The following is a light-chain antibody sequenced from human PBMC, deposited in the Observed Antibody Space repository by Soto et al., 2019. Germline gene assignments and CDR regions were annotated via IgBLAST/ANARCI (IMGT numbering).Light chain of an antibody. CDR3: QQRGNWPPFT. Sequence: EIVLTQSPATLSLSPGERATLSCRASQSVSSYLAWYQQKPGQAPRLLIYDASNRATGIPARFSGSGFGTDFTLPISSLEPEDFAVYYCQQRGNWPPFTFGRGTRLDMK. CDR2: DAS. J-gene: IGKJ5*01. V-gene: IGKV3-11*01. CDR1: QSVSSY.